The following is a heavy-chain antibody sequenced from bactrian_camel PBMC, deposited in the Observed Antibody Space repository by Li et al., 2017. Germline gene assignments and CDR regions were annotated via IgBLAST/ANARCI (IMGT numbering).Heavy chain of an antibody. V-gene: IGHV3S55*01. Sequence: HVQLVESGGGAVQTGGSLRLTCTAAGLTFEGGNQGWYRETPGNEFELVSSIAPDGSRWYADSVQGRFTISRNVLPERLSLQMTRLKAEDTAMYYCAAGPDVGREKHLTADQVLSIRRNNFWGQGTQVTVS. J-gene: IGHJ4*01. D-gene: IGHD3*01. CDR1: GLTFEGGN. CDR2: IAPDGSR. CDR3: AAGPDVGREKHLTADQVLSIRRNNF.